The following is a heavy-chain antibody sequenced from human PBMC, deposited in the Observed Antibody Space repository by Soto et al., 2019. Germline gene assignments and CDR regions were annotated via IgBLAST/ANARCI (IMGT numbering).Heavy chain of an antibody. V-gene: IGHV3-23*01. CDR2: ISGSGGST. CDR1: GFTFSSYA. D-gene: IGHD2-2*01. Sequence: EVQLLESGGGLVQPGGSLRLSCAASGFTFSSYAMSWVRQAPGKGLEWVSAISGSGGSTYYADSVKGRFTISRDNSKNTLYLQMNSLRADDTAVYYCATRPQGMVVVPVDSYYMDVWGKGTTVTVSS. J-gene: IGHJ6*03. CDR3: ATRPQGMVVVPVDSYYMDV.